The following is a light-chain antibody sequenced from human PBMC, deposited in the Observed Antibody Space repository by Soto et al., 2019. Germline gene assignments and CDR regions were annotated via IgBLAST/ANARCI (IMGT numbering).Light chain of an antibody. CDR1: SSDVGGYNY. CDR2: DVQ. V-gene: IGLV2-11*01. CDR3: CSYAGDYTFV. J-gene: IGLJ1*01. Sequence: QSALTQPRSVSGSPGQSVTISCTGTSSDVGGYNYVSWYQQHPGRTPRVMIYDVQTRPSGVPDRFSGFKSGNTASLTISELQAEDVGAYYCCSYAGDYTFVFRTGINVTVL.